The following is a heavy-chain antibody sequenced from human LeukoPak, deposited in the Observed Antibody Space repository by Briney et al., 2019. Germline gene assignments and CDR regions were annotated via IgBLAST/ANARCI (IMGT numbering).Heavy chain of an antibody. CDR1: GGSISSYY. CDR3: ARSARNYDFWSDYYLSWFDP. V-gene: IGHV4-59*01. Sequence: SETLSLTCTVSGGSISSYYWSRIRQPPGKGLEWIGYIYYSGSTNYNPSLKSRVTISVDTSKNQFSLKLSSVTAADTAVYYCARSARNYDFWSDYYLSWFDPWGQGTLVTVSS. J-gene: IGHJ5*02. CDR2: IYYSGST. D-gene: IGHD3-3*01.